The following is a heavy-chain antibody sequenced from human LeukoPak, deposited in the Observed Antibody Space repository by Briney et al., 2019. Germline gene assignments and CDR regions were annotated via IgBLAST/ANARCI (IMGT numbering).Heavy chain of an antibody. Sequence: ASVRVSCKASGYTFTNYGINWVRQAAGQGLEWMGWISAYNGNTNYAPKLQGRVTMTTDTSTSTAYMELRSLRSDDTAVYYCAREDCSGGSCYSLSLTPVFHVFDIWGQGTMVTVSS. CDR3: AREDCSGGSCYSLSLTPVFHVFDI. CDR1: GYTFTNYG. CDR2: ISAYNGNT. D-gene: IGHD2-15*01. V-gene: IGHV1-18*01. J-gene: IGHJ3*02.